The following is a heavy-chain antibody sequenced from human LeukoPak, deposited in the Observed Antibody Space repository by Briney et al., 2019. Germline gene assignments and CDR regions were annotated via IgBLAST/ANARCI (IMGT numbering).Heavy chain of an antibody. J-gene: IGHJ4*02. V-gene: IGHV4-59*01. CDR1: GGSFSGYY. CDR3: AREGSDYFDY. D-gene: IGHD3-10*01. Sequence: SETLTLTCAVYGGSFSGYYESWLRQPPGKALEWIGYIYYSGSTNYNTSLKSRVTISVDTSKNQFSLKLSSVTAADTAVYYCAREGSDYFDYWGQGTLVTVSS. CDR2: IYYSGST.